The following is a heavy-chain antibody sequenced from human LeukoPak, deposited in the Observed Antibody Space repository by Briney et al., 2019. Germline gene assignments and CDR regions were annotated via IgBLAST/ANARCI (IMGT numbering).Heavy chain of an antibody. V-gene: IGHV3-7*02. Sequence: GGSLRLSCAASGFTFTNYWMSWVRQAPGKGLAWVANIKQDGSEKYYVGSVKGRFSISRDNARDSLYLQMNSLRAEDTAVYYCARSQYLPYNVFDLWGQGTMVTVSS. CDR2: IKQDGSEK. CDR1: GFTFTNYW. J-gene: IGHJ3*01. D-gene: IGHD2/OR15-2a*01. CDR3: ARSQYLPYNVFDL.